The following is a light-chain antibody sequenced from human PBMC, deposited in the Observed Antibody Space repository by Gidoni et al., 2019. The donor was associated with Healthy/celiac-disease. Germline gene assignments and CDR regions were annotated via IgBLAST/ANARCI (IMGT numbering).Light chain of an antibody. J-gene: IGKJ1*01. V-gene: IGKV3-15*01. CDR3: QQYNNWPPGT. CDR2: GAS. Sequence: EIVMTQSPATLSVSPGERATLSCRASQSVSSNLAWYQQKPGQAPRLLIYGASTRATCIPARFSGSGSGTEFTLPISSLQSEDFAVYYCQQYNNWPPGTFGQXTKVEIK. CDR1: QSVSSN.